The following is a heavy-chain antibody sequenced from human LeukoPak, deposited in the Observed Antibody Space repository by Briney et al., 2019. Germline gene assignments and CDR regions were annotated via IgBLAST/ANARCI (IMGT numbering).Heavy chain of an antibody. CDR1: GFTFSSYA. CDR3: AKDLDNVYYDSSGIFDY. Sequence: GGSLRLSCAASGFTFSSYAMSWVRQAPGKGLEWVSAISGSGGSTYYADSVKGRFTISRDNSKNTLYLQMNSLRAEDTAVYCCAKDLDNVYYDSSGIFDYWGQGTLVTVSS. CDR2: ISGSGGST. D-gene: IGHD3-22*01. J-gene: IGHJ4*02. V-gene: IGHV3-23*01.